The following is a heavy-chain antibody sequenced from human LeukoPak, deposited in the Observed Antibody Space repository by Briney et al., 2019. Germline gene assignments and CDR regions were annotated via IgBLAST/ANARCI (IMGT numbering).Heavy chain of an antibody. Sequence: GRSLRLSCAASGFTFSSYGIHWVRQAPGKGLEWVAVMSYDGSYKYYADSVEGRFTISRDNSKNTLYLQMNSLRAEDTAVYYCAKDYRNYGDTIDYWGQETLVTVSS. CDR2: MSYDGSYK. V-gene: IGHV3-30*18. CDR1: GFTFSSYG. D-gene: IGHD4-17*01. CDR3: AKDYRNYGDTIDY. J-gene: IGHJ4*02.